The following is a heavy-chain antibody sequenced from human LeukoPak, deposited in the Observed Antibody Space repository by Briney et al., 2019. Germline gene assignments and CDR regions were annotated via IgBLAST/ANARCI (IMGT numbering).Heavy chain of an antibody. Sequence: GASVKVSCKASGYTFTGYYMHWVRQAPGQGLEWMGWISAYNGNTNYAQKLQGRVTMTTDTSTSTAYMELRSLRSDDTAVYYCARDPKPAYYYDSSGYSNWFDPWGQGTLVTVSS. CDR2: ISAYNGNT. D-gene: IGHD3-22*01. CDR3: ARDPKPAYYYDSSGYSNWFDP. CDR1: GYTFTGYY. J-gene: IGHJ5*02. V-gene: IGHV1-18*04.